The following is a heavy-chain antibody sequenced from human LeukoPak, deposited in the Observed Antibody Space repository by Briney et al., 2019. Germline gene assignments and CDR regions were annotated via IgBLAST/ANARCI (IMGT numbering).Heavy chain of an antibody. V-gene: IGHV4-39*01. J-gene: IGHJ4*02. D-gene: IGHD1-26*01. CDR2: IYYSGST. Sequence: SETLSLTCTVSGGSISSSSYYWGWIRQPRGKGLEWIGSIYYSGSTYYNPSLKSRVTISVDTSKNQFSLKLSSVTAADTAVYYCARGATDYWGQGTLVTVSS. CDR1: GGSISSSSYY. CDR3: ARGATDY.